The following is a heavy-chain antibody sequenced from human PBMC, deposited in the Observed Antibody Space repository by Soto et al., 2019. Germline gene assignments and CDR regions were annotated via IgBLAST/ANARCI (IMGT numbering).Heavy chain of an antibody. D-gene: IGHD5-12*01. CDR2: IYHSGST. CDR3: AKTDGYNYPDYFDY. Sequence: SETLSLTCTVSGGSISSYYWSWIRQPPGKGLEWIGYIYHSGSTNYNPSLKSRVTISVDTSKNQFSLKLSSVTAADTAVYYCAKTDGYNYPDYFDYWGQATLVTVSS. V-gene: IGHV4-59*12. J-gene: IGHJ4*02. CDR1: GGSISSYY.